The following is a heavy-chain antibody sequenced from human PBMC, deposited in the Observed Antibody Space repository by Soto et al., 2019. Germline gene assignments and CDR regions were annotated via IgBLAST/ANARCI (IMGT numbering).Heavy chain of an antibody. J-gene: IGHJ6*02. CDR1: GFTFSSYG. V-gene: IGHV3-33*01. CDR3: ARVTGGVYYYYGMDV. CDR2: IWYDVSNK. Sequence: WGSLRLSCAASGFTFSSYGMHCVRQAPCKGLEWVAVIWYDVSNKYYADSVKGRFTISRDNSKNTLYLQMNSLRAEDTAVYYCARVTGGVYYYYGMDVWGQGTTVTVSS. D-gene: IGHD1-26*01.